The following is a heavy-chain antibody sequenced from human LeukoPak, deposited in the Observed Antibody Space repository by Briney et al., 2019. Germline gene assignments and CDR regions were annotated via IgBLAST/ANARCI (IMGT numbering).Heavy chain of an antibody. J-gene: IGHJ1*01. CDR3: AGGKNYYGSGSYVF. CDR1: GYTFTSYD. CDR2: MNPNSGNT. V-gene: IGHV1-8*01. Sequence: GASVKVSCKASGYTFTSYDINWVRQATGQGLEWMGWMNPNSGNTGYAQKFKGRVTMTRNTSISTAYMELSNLRSEDTAVYYCAGGKNYYGSGSYVFWGQGTLVTVSS. D-gene: IGHD3-10*01.